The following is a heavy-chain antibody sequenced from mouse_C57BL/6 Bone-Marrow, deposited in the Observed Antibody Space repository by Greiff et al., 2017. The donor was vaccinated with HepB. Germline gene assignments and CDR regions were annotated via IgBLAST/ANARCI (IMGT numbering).Heavy chain of an antibody. D-gene: IGHD1-1*01. V-gene: IGHV1-75*01. CDR1: GYTFTDYY. Sequence: QVHVKQSGPELVKPGASVKISCKASGYTFTDYYINWVKQRPGQGLEWIGWIFPGSGSTYYNEKFKGKATLTVDKSSSTAYMLLSSLTSEDSAVYFCAREEDYYGPCYAMDYWGQGTSVTVSS. CDR2: IFPGSGST. CDR3: AREEDYYGPCYAMDY. J-gene: IGHJ4*01.